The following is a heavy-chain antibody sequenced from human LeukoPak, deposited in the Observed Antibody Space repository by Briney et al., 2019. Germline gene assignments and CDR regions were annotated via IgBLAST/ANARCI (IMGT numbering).Heavy chain of an antibody. V-gene: IGHV3-7*01. CDR1: GFTFTTSW. J-gene: IGHJ3*02. D-gene: IGHD1-26*01. CDR2: INHDGSKI. CDR3: ARDRSPIVGVATSHTFDI. Sequence: TGGSLRLSCGGSGFTFTTSWMTWARQAPEKGLEWVANINHDGSKISYADSVKGRFSISRDNTRNSLYLQMNSLSVEDTAVYFCARDRSPIVGVATSHTFDISGHGTKFTVSS.